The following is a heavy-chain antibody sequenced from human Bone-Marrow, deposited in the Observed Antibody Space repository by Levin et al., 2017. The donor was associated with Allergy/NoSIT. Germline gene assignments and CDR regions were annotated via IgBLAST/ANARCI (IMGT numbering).Heavy chain of an antibody. Sequence: EASVKVSCKASGYTFTSYGISWVRQAPGQGLEWMGWISAYNGNTNYAQKLQGRVTMTTDTSTSTAYMELRSLRSDDTAVYYCARRVDDSSGYYYFGYWGQGTLVTVSS. CDR1: GYTFTSYG. CDR3: ARRVDDSSGYYYFGY. D-gene: IGHD3-22*01. CDR2: ISAYNGNT. V-gene: IGHV1-18*01. J-gene: IGHJ4*02.